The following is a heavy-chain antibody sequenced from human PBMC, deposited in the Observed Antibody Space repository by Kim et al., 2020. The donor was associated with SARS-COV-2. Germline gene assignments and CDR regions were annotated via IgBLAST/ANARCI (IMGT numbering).Heavy chain of an antibody. V-gene: IGHV1-24*01. D-gene: IGHD6-19*01. CDR2: FDPEDGET. Sequence: ASVKVSCKVSGYTLTELSMHWVRQAPGKGLEWMGGFDPEDGETIYAQKFQGRVTMTEDTSTDTAYMELSSLRSEDTAVYYCATDSSGWYSSGYDYWGQGTLVTVSS. J-gene: IGHJ4*02. CDR1: GYTLTELS. CDR3: ATDSSGWYSSGYDY.